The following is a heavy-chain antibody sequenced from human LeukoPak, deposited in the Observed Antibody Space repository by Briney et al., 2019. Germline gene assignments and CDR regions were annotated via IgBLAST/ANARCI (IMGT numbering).Heavy chain of an antibody. CDR1: GFTFSSYE. CDR3: AKIAAAGQVDY. D-gene: IGHD6-13*01. Sequence: GGSLRLSCAASGFTFSSYEMNWVRQAPGKGLEWVSSISSSRSYIYYADSVKGRFTISRDNAKNSLYLQMNSLRAEDTAVYYCAKIAAAGQVDYWGQGTLVTVSS. J-gene: IGHJ4*02. CDR2: ISSSRSYI. V-gene: IGHV3-21*01.